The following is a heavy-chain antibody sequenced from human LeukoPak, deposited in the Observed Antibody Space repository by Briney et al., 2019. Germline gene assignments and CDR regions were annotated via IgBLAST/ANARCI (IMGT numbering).Heavy chain of an antibody. CDR2: INSDGSST. D-gene: IGHD6-19*01. CDR3: ARVSIAVAGFFDY. J-gene: IGHJ4*02. CDR1: GFTFSNYW. Sequence: GGSLRLSCAASGFTFSNYWMHWVRQAPGKGLVWVLRINSDGSSTSYADSVKGRFTISRDNAKNTLYLQMNSLRAEDTAVYYCARVSIAVAGFFDYWGQGTLVTVSS. V-gene: IGHV3-74*01.